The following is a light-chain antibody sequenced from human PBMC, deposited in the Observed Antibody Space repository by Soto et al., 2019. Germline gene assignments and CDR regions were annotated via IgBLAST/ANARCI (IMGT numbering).Light chain of an antibody. CDR3: SSYTSSSTLLV. CDR2: EVS. CDR1: SSDVGGYNY. Sequence: QSALTQPASVSGSPGQSITISCTGTSSDVGGYNYVSWYQQHPGKAPKLMIYEVSNRPSGVSNRFPGSKSGNTASLTISGLQAEDEADYYCSSYTSSSTLLVFGTGTKLTVL. J-gene: IGLJ1*01. V-gene: IGLV2-14*01.